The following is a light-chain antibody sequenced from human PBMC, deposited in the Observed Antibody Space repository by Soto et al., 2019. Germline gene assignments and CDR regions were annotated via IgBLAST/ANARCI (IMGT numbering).Light chain of an antibody. V-gene: IGKV1-39*01. CDR1: QTISSY. J-gene: IGKJ5*01. CDR3: QQSYSTPSIT. Sequence: DIQMTQSPSSLSASLGDIVTITCRSSQTISSYLNWYQQKPGKAPKLLIYAASSLQSGVPSRFSGSRSGTDFTLTISSLQPEDFATYYCQQSYSTPSITFGQGTRLEI. CDR2: AAS.